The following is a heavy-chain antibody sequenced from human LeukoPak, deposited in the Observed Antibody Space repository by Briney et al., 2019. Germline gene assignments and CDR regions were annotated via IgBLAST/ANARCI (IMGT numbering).Heavy chain of an antibody. CDR3: ARWGSIAAARFDY. CDR2: IYYSGST. J-gene: IGHJ4*02. CDR1: GGSISSHY. D-gene: IGHD6-13*01. Sequence: PSETLSLTCTVSGGSISSHYWSWIRQPPGKGLEWIEYIYYSGSTNFNPSLKSRVTISVDTSKNHFSLNLSSVTAADTAVYYCARWGSIAAARFDYWGQGTLVTVSS. V-gene: IGHV4-59*11.